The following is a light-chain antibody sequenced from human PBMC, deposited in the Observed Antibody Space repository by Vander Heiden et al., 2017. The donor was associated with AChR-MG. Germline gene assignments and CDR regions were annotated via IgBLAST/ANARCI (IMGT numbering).Light chain of an antibody. CDR3: QQSDISPFT. V-gene: IGKV1-39*01. CDR2: AAS. CDR1: QSITSY. Sequence: DIQMTQSPSSLSASVGDIVTITCRASQSITSYLNWYQLKPGKAPNLLIYAASSLQSGAPSRFSGSGSGTHFTLTISSLQPEDFATYYCQQSDISPFTFGPGTKVDIK. J-gene: IGKJ3*01.